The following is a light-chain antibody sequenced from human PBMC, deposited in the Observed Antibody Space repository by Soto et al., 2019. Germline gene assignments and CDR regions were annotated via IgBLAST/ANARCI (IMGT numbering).Light chain of an antibody. Sequence: EIAITQSPATLSVSPGERATLSCRASQSVSSNLAWYQQKPGQAPRLLIYGASTRATGIPARFSGSGSGTEFTLTVSSXQSEHFAVYYCQQYNNWPRTFGQGTKVDIK. CDR3: QQYNNWPRT. J-gene: IGKJ1*01. CDR1: QSVSSN. V-gene: IGKV3-15*01. CDR2: GAS.